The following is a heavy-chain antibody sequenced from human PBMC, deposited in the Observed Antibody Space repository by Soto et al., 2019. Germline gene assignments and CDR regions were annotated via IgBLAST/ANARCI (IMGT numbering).Heavy chain of an antibody. CDR3: AREVAGIHWYSSL. Sequence: KTSETLSLTCAVSGGSISSSSSNYWSWVRQPPGKGLEWIGDIYESGSTNYNPSLTSRVTISMDKSKNQFSLKVTSVTAADTAVYNSAREVAGIHWYSSLWGRGTLVTVSS. J-gene: IGHJ2*01. D-gene: IGHD5-18*01. V-gene: IGHV4-4*02. CDR1: GGSISSSSSNY. CDR2: IYESGST.